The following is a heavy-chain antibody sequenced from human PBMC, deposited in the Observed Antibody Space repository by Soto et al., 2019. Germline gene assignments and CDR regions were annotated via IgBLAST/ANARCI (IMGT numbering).Heavy chain of an antibody. V-gene: IGHV3-74*01. CDR3: ARDFEY. CDR1: GFTFSTFW. CDR2: INSDGSST. J-gene: IGHJ4*02. Sequence: EVPLVESGGGLVQPGGSLRLSCEASGFTFSTFWMHWVRQAPGKGLVWVSRINSDGSSTNYADSVKGRVTISRDNAKNMLYLQMTSLSAEDTAVYYCARDFEYWGQGTLVTVSS.